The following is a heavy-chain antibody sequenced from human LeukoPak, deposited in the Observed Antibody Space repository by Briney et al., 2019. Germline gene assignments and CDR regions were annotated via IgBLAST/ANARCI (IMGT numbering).Heavy chain of an antibody. V-gene: IGHV4-59*08. D-gene: IGHD3-16*02. Sequence: SETLSLTCTVSGGSISSYYWSWIRQPPGKGLEWIGYIYYSGSTNYNPSLKSRVTISVDTSKNQFSLKLSSVTAADTAVYYRARHFRGSYRQPFDYWGQGTLVTVSS. CDR2: IYYSGST. CDR3: ARHFRGSYRQPFDY. CDR1: GGSISSYY. J-gene: IGHJ4*02.